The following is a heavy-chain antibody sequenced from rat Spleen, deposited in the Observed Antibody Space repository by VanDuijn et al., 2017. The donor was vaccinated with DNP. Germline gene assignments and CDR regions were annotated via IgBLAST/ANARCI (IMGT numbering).Heavy chain of an antibody. CDR1: GFNFSDYN. D-gene: IGHD5-1*01. CDR3: ARQVGDY. CDR2: ISYDGSST. J-gene: IGHJ2*01. V-gene: IGHV5-7*01. Sequence: EVQLVESGGGLVQPGRSLKLSCTVSGFNFSDYNMAWVRQAPKKGLEWVATISYDGSSTYYRDSVKGRFTISRDNAKSTLYLQMNSLRSEDTATYYCARQVGDYWGQGVMVTVSS.